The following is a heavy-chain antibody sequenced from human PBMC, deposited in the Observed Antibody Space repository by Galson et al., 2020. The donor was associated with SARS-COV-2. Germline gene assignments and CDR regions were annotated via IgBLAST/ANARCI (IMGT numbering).Heavy chain of an antibody. J-gene: IGHJ4*02. CDR2: ISYDGSNK. Sequence: GESLKISCAASGFTFSSYWMHWVRQAPGKGLEWVALISYDGSNKYYADSVKGRFTISRDNSKNTLYLQMNSLRAEDTAVHYCARVESGSYYGPFDYWGQGTLVSVSS. CDR1: GFTFSSYW. CDR3: ARVESGSYYGPFDY. V-gene: IGHV3-30*03. D-gene: IGHD1-26*01.